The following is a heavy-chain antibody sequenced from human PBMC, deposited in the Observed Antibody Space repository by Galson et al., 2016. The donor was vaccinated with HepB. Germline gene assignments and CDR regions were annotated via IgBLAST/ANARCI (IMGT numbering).Heavy chain of an antibody. CDR3: ARRWPVTTAVFDP. J-gene: IGHJ5*02. CDR2: VSSSANT. Sequence: ETLSLTCTVSGGSIVSSSHFWAWIRQPPGKGLEWIGSVSSSANTYYNPSLRSRVTLSLDTSKSQFSLKVYSVTAADTAVYYCARRWPVTTAVFDPWGQGTLVTVSS. D-gene: IGHD4-23*01. V-gene: IGHV4-39*01. CDR1: GGSIVSSSHF.